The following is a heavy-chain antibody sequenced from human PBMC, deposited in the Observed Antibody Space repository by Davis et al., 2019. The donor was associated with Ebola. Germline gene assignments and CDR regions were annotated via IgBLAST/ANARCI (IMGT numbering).Heavy chain of an antibody. Sequence: PGGSLRLSCAASGFTFSSNSMNWVRQAPGKGLEWVSFISSSSNYIYYADSVKGRFTVSRDNAKNSLYLQMNSLRAEDTAVYFCVRSSRQWLSDVDYWGQGTLVTVSS. V-gene: IGHV3-21*01. D-gene: IGHD6-19*01. CDR2: ISSSSNYI. CDR3: VRSSRQWLSDVDY. CDR1: GFTFSSNS. J-gene: IGHJ4*02.